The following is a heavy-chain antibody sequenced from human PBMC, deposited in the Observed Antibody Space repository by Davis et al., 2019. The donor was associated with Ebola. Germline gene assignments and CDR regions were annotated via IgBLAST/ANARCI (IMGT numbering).Heavy chain of an antibody. J-gene: IGHJ3*02. Sequence: GESLKISCAASGFTFSSYAMHWVRQAPGKGLEWVAVISYDGSHKFYTDSVKDRFTVSRDDSKNTLYLQMNGLRVEDTAIYYCAKDTSNIWFDIWGQGTNVTVSS. CDR2: ISYDGSHK. D-gene: IGHD1-26*01. CDR1: GFTFSSYA. CDR3: AKDTSNIWFDI. V-gene: IGHV3-30*04.